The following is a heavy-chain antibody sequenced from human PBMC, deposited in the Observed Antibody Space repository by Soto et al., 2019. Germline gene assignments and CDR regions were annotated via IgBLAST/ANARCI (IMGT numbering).Heavy chain of an antibody. CDR1: GGSTTSSSYS. J-gene: IGHJ4*02. CDR3: ARGGLDYGANSDCFDY. Sequence: SETLSLTCAVSGGSTTSSSYSWNWIRQPPGKGLEWIGYIYPSGNTYYNPSLKSRVTISMDRSKNQFSLNLRSVTAADTAVYYCARGGLDYGANSDCFDYWGQGTLVSASS. D-gene: IGHD4-17*01. V-gene: IGHV4-30-2*01. CDR2: IYPSGNT.